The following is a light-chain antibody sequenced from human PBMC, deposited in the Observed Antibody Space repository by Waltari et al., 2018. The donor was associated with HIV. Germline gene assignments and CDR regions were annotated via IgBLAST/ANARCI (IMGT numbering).Light chain of an antibody. CDR2: WAS. CDR3: QQYYTTPYS. J-gene: IGKJ2*01. V-gene: IGKV4-1*01. CDR1: QGILFNSTNKNY. Sequence: DIVMTQSPDSLTVSLGERATINCKSSQGILFNSTNKNYLAWYQQRPGQSPRLLIYWASTRGAGVPVRVSGAGSGTNFSLTISNLQPEDVAVYYCQQYYTTPYSFGQGSRLEI.